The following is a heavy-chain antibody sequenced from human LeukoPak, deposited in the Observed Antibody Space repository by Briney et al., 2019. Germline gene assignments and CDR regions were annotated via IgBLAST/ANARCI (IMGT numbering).Heavy chain of an antibody. D-gene: IGHD3-9*01. Sequence: SETLSLTCTVSGGSISSYYWSWIRQPPGKGLEWIGYIYYSGSTNYNPSLKSRVTISVDTSKNQLSLKLSSVTAADTAVYYCARDRGDILTGFDYWGQGTLVTVSS. CDR1: GGSISSYY. CDR3: ARDRGDILTGFDY. J-gene: IGHJ4*02. V-gene: IGHV4-59*01. CDR2: IYYSGST.